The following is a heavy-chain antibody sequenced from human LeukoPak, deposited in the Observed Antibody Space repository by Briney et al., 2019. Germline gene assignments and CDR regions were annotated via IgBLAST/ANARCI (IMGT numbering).Heavy chain of an antibody. CDR2: IYYSWST. CDR1: GGAISSYY. CDR3: ARTSKGIAARADY. D-gene: IGHD6-6*01. J-gene: IGHJ4*02. V-gene: IGHV4-59*01. Sequence: SETLSLTCIVSGGAISSYYWSWIRQPPGKGLEWIGYIYYSWSTNYIPSLKSRVTISVDTSKNQLSLKLSSVTAADTAVYYCARTSKGIAARADYWGQGTLVTVSS.